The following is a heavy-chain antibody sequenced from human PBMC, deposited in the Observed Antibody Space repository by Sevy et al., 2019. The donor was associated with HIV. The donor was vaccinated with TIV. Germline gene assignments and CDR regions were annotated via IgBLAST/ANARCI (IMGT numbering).Heavy chain of an antibody. J-gene: IGHJ4*02. CDR3: ARRQWLHNYFDY. D-gene: IGHD3-22*01. V-gene: IGHV4-59*01. Sequence: SETLSLTCTVSGGSISSYYWSWIRQPPGKGLEWIGYIYYSGSTNYNPSLKSRVTISVDTSKNQSSLKLSSVTAADTAVYYCARRQWLHNYFDYWGQGTLVTVSS. CDR1: GGSISSYY. CDR2: IYYSGST.